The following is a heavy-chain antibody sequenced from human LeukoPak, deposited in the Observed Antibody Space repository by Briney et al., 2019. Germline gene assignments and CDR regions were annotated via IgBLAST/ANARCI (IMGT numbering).Heavy chain of an antibody. D-gene: IGHD3-3*01. V-gene: IGHV3-7*01. J-gene: IGHJ5*02. Sequence: GGSLRLSCAASGFTFSSYWMSWVRQAPGKGLEWVANIKQDGSEKYYVDSVKGRFTISRDNAKNSLYLQMNSLRAEDTAVYYCARNLWSGYSAPGCVDPWGQGTLVTVSS. CDR1: GFTFSSYW. CDR2: IKQDGSEK. CDR3: ARNLWSGYSAPGCVDP.